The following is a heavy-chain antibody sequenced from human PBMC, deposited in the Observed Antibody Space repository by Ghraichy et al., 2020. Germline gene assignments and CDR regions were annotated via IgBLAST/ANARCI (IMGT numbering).Heavy chain of an antibody. CDR1: GFTFSSYG. CDR3: AKGGRGWPPQFYYFGMDV. V-gene: IGHV3-30*18. J-gene: IGHJ6*02. CDR2: ISYDGTNK. D-gene: IGHD5-24*01. Sequence: GESLNISCAASGFTFSSYGIHWVRQAPGKGLEWVAVISYDGTNKYYADSVKGRFTISRDNFKNTQYLQMNSLRAEDTALYYCAKGGRGWPPQFYYFGMDVWGQGTTVTVSS.